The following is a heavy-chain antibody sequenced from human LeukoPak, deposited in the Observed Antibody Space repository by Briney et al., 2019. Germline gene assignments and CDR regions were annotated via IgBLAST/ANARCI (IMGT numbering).Heavy chain of an antibody. J-gene: IGHJ4*02. CDR3: AKVSWANYFDY. V-gene: IGHV3-23*01. CDR2: ISDSGDNT. D-gene: IGHD6-13*01. CDR1: GFTFSSYA. Sequence: GGSLRLSCAVSGFTFSSYAMSWLRQAPGKGLEWVSTISDSGDNTYSADSVRGRFTISRDNSKNTLYLQMNSLRAEDTAIYYCAKVSWANYFDYWGQGTLVTVSS.